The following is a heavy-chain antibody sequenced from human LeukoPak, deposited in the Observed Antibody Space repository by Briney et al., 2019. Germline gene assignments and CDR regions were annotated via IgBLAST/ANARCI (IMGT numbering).Heavy chain of an antibody. J-gene: IGHJ4*02. CDR1: GITLINYG. Sequence: GGSLRFSCAVSGITLINYGMSWVRQARGKGLEWVAGISDSGGRTNNADSVKGRFTISRDNPKNTLYLQMNSLRAEDAAVYFCAKRGVVIRVILVGFHKEAYYFDSWGQGALVTVSS. V-gene: IGHV3-23*01. D-gene: IGHD3-22*01. CDR2: ISDSGGRT. CDR3: AKRGVVIRVILVGFHKEAYYFDS.